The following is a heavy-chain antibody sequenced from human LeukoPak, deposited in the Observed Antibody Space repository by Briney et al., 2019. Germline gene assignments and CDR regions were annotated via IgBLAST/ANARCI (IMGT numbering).Heavy chain of an antibody. CDR1: GFTFDDYA. Sequence: SGGSLRLSCAASGFTFDDYAMHWVRQAPGKGLEWVSLISWDGGSTYYADSVKGRFTISRDNSKNSLYLQMNSLRAEDTALYYCAKASRGVVQNPDFDYWGQGTLVTVSS. D-gene: IGHD3-10*01. CDR3: AKASRGVVQNPDFDY. CDR2: ISWDGGST. V-gene: IGHV3-43D*04. J-gene: IGHJ4*02.